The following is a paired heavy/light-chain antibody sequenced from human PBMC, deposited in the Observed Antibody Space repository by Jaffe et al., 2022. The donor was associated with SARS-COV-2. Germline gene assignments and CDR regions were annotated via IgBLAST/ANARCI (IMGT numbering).Heavy chain of an antibody. J-gene: IGHJ4*02. D-gene: IGHD3-10*01. CDR2: IRLDGREK. CDR3: ARHDDSGTYIFEY. CDR1: GFTFSRHW. V-gene: IGHV3-7*01. Sequence: EVQLVESGGGLVQRGGSLRLSCAASGFTFSRHWMSWVRQAPGKGLEWVANIRLDGREKYYVDSVKGRFTISRDNAKNSLYLQMNSLRAEDTAVYYCARHDDSGTYIFEYWGQGTLVTVSS.
Light chain of an antibody. CDR3: CSYAGSSTYV. J-gene: IGLJ1*01. CDR2: EGS. V-gene: IGLV2-23*01. Sequence: QSALTQPASVSGSPGQSITISCTGTSSDVGSYKFVSWYQQHPGKGPKLMIYEGSKRPSGVSNRLSGSKSGNTASLTISGLQAEDEADYYCCSYAGSSTYVFGTGTKVTVL. CDR1: SSDVGSYKF.